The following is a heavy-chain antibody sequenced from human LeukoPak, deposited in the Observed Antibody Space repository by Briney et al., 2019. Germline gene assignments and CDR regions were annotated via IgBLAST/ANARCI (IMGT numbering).Heavy chain of an antibody. CDR3: ARGQKYYYDSSGYGFDY. V-gene: IGHV4-34*01. Sequence: GSLRLSCAASGFTFSNAWMSWIRQPPGKGLEWIGETNHSGSTNYNPSLKSRVTISVDTSKNQFSLKLSSVTAADTAVYYCARGQKYYYDSSGYGFDYWGQGTLVTVSS. CDR1: GFTFSNAW. J-gene: IGHJ4*02. D-gene: IGHD3-22*01. CDR2: TNHSGST.